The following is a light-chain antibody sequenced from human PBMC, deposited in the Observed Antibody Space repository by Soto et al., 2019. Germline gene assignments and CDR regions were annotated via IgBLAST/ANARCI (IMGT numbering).Light chain of an antibody. CDR2: AAS. CDR3: QQSYSTPVT. CDR1: QSISRY. Sequence: DIQRTQSPSSLPASVGDRVTITSRASQSISRYLNWYQQKRGKAPKLXIYAASSLPSGVPSRFSGSGSGTDCTRTISSLQPEDFATDYCQQSYSTPVTFGQGTRLEIK. J-gene: IGKJ5*01. V-gene: IGKV1-39*01.